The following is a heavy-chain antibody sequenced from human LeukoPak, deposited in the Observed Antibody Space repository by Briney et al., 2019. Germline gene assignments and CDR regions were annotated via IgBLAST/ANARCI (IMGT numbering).Heavy chain of an antibody. V-gene: IGHV3-23*01. J-gene: IGHJ5*02. D-gene: IGHD3-3*01. Sequence: GGSLRLSCAASGFTFSSFAMSWVRQAPGQGLGWVSLISGSGGSTYYADSVKGRFTISRDNSKNALYLQMSSLRAEDTAVYHCARALGNILWRGAAGFSPWGQGTLVS. CDR1: GFTFSSFA. CDR3: ARALGNILWRGAAGFSP. CDR2: ISGSGGST.